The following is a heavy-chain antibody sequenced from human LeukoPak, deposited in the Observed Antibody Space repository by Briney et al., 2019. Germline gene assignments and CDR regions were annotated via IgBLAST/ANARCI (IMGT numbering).Heavy chain of an antibody. V-gene: IGHV4-30-4*08. J-gene: IGHJ5*02. CDR1: GGSISSGDYY. Sequence: PSETLSLTCTVSGGSISSGDYYWSWIRQPPGKGLEWIGYIYYNGITYYNPSLKSRVTISVDTSKNQFSLKLSSVTAADTAVYYCARGYCSSTSCPLDWFDPWGQGTLVTVSS. CDR2: IYYNGIT. D-gene: IGHD2-2*01. CDR3: ARGYCSSTSCPLDWFDP.